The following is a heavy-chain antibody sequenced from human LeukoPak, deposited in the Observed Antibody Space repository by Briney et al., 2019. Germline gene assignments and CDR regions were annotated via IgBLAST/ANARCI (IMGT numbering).Heavy chain of an antibody. CDR1: GGSLNGGSYY. V-gene: IGHV4-61*09. CDR3: ARLSRAAAGTTLDY. CDR2: IFTTGST. D-gene: IGHD6-13*01. Sequence: SETLSLTCSVSGGSLNGGSYYWSWIRQPAGKPLEWIGHIFTTGSTSYNPSLKSRVTISVDTSKNQFSLKLSSVTAADTAVYYCARLSRAAAGTTLDYWGQGTLVTVSS. J-gene: IGHJ4*02.